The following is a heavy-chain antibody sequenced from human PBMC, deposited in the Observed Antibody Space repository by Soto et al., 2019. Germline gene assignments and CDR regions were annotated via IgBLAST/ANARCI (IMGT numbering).Heavy chain of an antibody. J-gene: IGHJ6*03. CDR1: GYTFTGYY. CDR3: ARGPRVRGAVYYYYYYMDV. CDR2: INPNSGGT. D-gene: IGHD3-10*01. V-gene: IGHV1-2*04. Sequence: ASVKVSCKASGYTFTGYYMHWVRQAPGQGLEWMGWINPNSGGTNYAQKFQGWVTMTRDTSISTAYMELSRLRSDDTAVYYCARGPRVRGAVYYYYYYMDVWGKGTTVTVSS.